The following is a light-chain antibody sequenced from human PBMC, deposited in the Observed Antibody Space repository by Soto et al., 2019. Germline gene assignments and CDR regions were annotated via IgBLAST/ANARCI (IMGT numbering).Light chain of an antibody. CDR3: QQYGSSPRT. CDR1: QSVSSNF. CDR2: GAS. J-gene: IGKJ1*01. V-gene: IGKV3-20*01. Sequence: EIVLTQSPGTLSLSPGDRATLSCRASQSVSSNFLAWYQQKPGHAPRLLIYGASIRATGIPDRFSGSGSGTDFTLTIRRLEPEDFAMYFCQQYGSSPRTFGQGTKVEIK.